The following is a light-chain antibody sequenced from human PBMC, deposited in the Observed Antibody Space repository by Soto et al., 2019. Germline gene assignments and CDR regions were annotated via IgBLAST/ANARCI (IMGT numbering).Light chain of an antibody. Sequence: EIVLTQSPGTLSLSPGQRATLSCRASESISRDYLAWYQQRLGQAPRLLIYDASNRATGIPARFSGSGSGTDFTLTISSLEPEDFAVYYCQQRSNWPPRYTFGQGTKLEIK. J-gene: IGKJ2*01. CDR1: ESISRDY. CDR2: DAS. V-gene: IGKV3-11*01. CDR3: QQRSNWPPRYT.